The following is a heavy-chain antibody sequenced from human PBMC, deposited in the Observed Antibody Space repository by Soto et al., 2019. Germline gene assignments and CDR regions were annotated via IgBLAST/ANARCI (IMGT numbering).Heavy chain of an antibody. CDR2: ISYDGSNK. D-gene: IGHD3-10*01. J-gene: IGHJ3*02. CDR1: GFTFSSYA. Sequence: SLRLSCAASGFTFSSYAMHWVRQAPGKGLEWVAAISYDGSNKYYADSVKGRFTISRDNSKNTLYLQMNSLRAEDTAVYYCARADYQDAFDIWGQGTMVTVSS. CDR3: ARADYQDAFDI. V-gene: IGHV3-30-3*01.